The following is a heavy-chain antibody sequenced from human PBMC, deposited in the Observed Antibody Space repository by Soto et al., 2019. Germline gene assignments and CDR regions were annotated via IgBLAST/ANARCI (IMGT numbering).Heavy chain of an antibody. CDR2: IRNKANSYAT. J-gene: IGHJ4*02. CDR1: GFNISGSS. V-gene: IGHV3-73*01. D-gene: IGHD2-15*01. Sequence: GGSLRLSCAASGFNISGSSVHWVRKASGKGLEWVGRIRNKANSYATAYAASVRGRFTISRDDSKNTAFLQMNSLNTEDTAVYYCISHSPEDMIRTWGQGTLVTVSS. CDR3: ISHSPEDMIRT.